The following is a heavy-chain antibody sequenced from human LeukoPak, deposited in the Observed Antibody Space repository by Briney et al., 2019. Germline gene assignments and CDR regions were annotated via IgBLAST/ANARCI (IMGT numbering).Heavy chain of an antibody. D-gene: IGHD6-19*01. Sequence: ASVKVSCKASGYTFTGYYMHWVRQAPGQGLEWMGWINPNSGGTNYAQKFQGRVTMTRDTSISTAYMELSRLRSDDTAVYYCARGTGVSAVGFDYWGQGTLVTVSS. CDR2: INPNSGGT. V-gene: IGHV1-2*02. J-gene: IGHJ4*02. CDR3: ARGTGVSAVGFDY. CDR1: GYTFTGYY.